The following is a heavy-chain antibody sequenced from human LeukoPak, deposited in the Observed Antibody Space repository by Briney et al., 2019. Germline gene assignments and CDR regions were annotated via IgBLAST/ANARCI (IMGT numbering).Heavy chain of an antibody. D-gene: IGHD1-26*01. CDR3: ARDLIVGTTYFDY. CDR2: ISSSSSTI. Sequence: PGGSLRLSCAASGFTFSDHYMDWVRQAPGKGLEWISYISSSSSTIYYADSVKGRFTISRDNAKNSLFLQMNSLRAEDTAVYYCARDLIVGTTYFDYWGQGTLVTVSS. CDR1: GFTFSDHY. J-gene: IGHJ4*02. V-gene: IGHV3-11*04.